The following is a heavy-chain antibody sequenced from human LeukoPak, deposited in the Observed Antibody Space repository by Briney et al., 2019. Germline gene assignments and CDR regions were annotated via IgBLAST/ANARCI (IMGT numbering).Heavy chain of an antibody. D-gene: IGHD3-22*01. J-gene: IGHJ3*02. V-gene: IGHV1-18*01. CDR3: ARDYYDSSSYLGLDDVFDI. Sequence: ASVKVPCKASGYTFTNYGISWVRQAPGQGLEWMGWISAYNGNTNNAQKFQGRVTMTKDTSTSTAYMELRSLRSDDTAVYYCARDYYDSSSYLGLDDVFDIWGQGTMVTVSS. CDR1: GYTFTNYG. CDR2: ISAYNGNT.